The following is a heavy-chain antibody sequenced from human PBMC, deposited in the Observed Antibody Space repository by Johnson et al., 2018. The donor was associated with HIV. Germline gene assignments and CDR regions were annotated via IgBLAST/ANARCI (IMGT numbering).Heavy chain of an antibody. CDR2: ISYDGSNK. V-gene: IGHV3-30-3*02. J-gene: IGHJ3*02. CDR3: SKDVLSLGYCSGGGCWEDAFDI. D-gene: IGHD2-15*01. CDR1: GFTFSSYA. Sequence: QVQLVESGGGVVQPERSLRLSCAASGFTFSSYAMHWVRQAPGKGLEWVAVISYDGSNKYYADSVKGRFTISRDNSKNTLYLQMNSLRAEDTAVYYCSKDVLSLGYCSGGGCWEDAFDIWGQGTMVTVSS.